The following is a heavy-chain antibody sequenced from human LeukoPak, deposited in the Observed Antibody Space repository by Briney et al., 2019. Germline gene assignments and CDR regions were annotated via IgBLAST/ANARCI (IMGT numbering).Heavy chain of an antibody. V-gene: IGHV1-2*06. CDR2: INPNSGGT. D-gene: IGHD6-13*01. J-gene: IGHJ4*02. Sequence: ASVKVSFKASGYTFTVYYMHWVRQAPGQGLEWMGRINPNSGGTNYAQKFQGRVTMTRGTSISTAYMELSRLRSDDTAVYYCARRPRSAAAGYFDYWGQGTLVTVSS. CDR1: GYTFTVYY. CDR3: ARRPRSAAAGYFDY.